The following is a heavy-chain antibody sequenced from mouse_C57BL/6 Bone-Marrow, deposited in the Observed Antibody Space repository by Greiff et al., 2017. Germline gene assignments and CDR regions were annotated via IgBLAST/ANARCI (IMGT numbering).Heavy chain of an antibody. CDR1: GFTFSSYG. CDR3: ARHVYGFDY. Sequence: EVMLVESGGDLVKPGGSLKLSCAASGFTFSSYGMSWVSQTPDKRLEWVATISSGGSYTYYPDSVKGRFTISRDNAKNTLYLQMSSLKSEDTAMYYCARHVYGFDYWGQGTTLTVSS. CDR2: ISSGGSYT. D-gene: IGHD1-1*01. V-gene: IGHV5-6*01. J-gene: IGHJ2*01.